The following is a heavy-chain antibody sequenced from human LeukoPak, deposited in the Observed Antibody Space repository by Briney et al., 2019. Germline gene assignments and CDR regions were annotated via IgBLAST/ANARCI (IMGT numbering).Heavy chain of an antibody. V-gene: IGHV1-24*01. CDR3: ATAPVVPAAPSWFDP. Sequence: ASVKVSCKVSGYTLTELSMHWVRQAPGKGLEWMGGFDPEDGETIYAQKFQGRVTMTEDTSTDTAYMELSSPRSEDTAVYYCATAPVVPAAPSWFDPWGQGTLVTVSS. CDR1: GYTLTELS. CDR2: FDPEDGET. J-gene: IGHJ5*02. D-gene: IGHD2-2*01.